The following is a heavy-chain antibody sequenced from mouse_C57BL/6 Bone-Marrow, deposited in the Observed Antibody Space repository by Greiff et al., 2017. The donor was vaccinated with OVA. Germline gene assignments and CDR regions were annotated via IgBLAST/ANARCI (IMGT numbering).Heavy chain of an antibody. D-gene: IGHD2-2*01. Sequence: QVQLQQPGAELVKPGASVKLSCKASGYTFTSYWMQWVKQRPGQGLEWIGEIDPSDSYTNYNQKFRGKATLTVDTSSSTAYMQLSSLTSEDSAVYYCARWYYGYDEGAMDYWGQGTSVTVSA. CDR3: ARWYYGYDEGAMDY. V-gene: IGHV1-50*01. J-gene: IGHJ4*01. CDR2: IDPSDSYT. CDR1: GYTFTSYW.